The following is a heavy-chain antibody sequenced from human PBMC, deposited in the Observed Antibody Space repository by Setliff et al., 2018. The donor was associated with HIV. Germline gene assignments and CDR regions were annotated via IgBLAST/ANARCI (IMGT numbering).Heavy chain of an antibody. CDR3: ARDLLGSSSLVDY. D-gene: IGHD6-6*01. V-gene: IGHV4-61*09. J-gene: IGHJ4*02. CDR1: GGSISSGSYY. Sequence: VSGGSISSGSYYWSWIRQPAGKGLEWIGHIHTSGSSSYDPSLKSRVIISLDTSKNQISLKLNSVTAADTAVYYCARDLLGSSSLVDYWGQGTLVTVSS. CDR2: IHTSGSS.